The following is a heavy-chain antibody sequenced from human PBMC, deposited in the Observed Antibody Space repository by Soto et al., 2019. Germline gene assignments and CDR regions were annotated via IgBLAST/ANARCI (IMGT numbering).Heavy chain of an antibody. V-gene: IGHV4-34*01. D-gene: IGHD6-13*01. CDR3: ARDRSFRNYYYYGMDV. CDR1: GGSFSGYY. CDR2: INHSGST. J-gene: IGHJ6*02. Sequence: SETLSLTCAVYGGSFSGYYWSWIRQPPGKGLEWIGEINHSGSTNYNPSLKSRVTISVDTSKNQFSLKLSSVTAADTAVYYCARDRSFRNYYYYGMDVWGQGTTVTVS.